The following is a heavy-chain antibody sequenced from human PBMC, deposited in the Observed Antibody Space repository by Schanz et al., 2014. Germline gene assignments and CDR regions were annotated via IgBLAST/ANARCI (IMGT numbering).Heavy chain of an antibody. CDR3: AGGPRGGYIEY. CDR1: GFTFSKAW. Sequence: VQLVESGGGLVEPGGSLGLSCAASGFTFSKAWMSWVRQAPGKGLEWVAFIRYDGSSKYYADSVRGRFTISRDDSKNTLYLQMNSLRPEDTAVYYCAGGPRGGYIEYWGQGTLVIVSS. V-gene: IGHV3-30*02. CDR2: IRYDGSSK. D-gene: IGHD3-16*01. J-gene: IGHJ4*02.